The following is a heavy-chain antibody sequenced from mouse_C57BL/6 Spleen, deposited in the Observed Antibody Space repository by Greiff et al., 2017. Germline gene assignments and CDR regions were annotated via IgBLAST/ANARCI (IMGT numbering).Heavy chain of an antibody. CDR1: GYAFSSYC. D-gene: IGHD1-1*01. CDR3: ARGTTVVASPFDY. V-gene: IGHV1-80*01. J-gene: IGHJ2*01. Sequence: VQLQQSGAELVKPGASVKISCKASGYAFSSYCMNWVKQRPGKGLEWIGQLYPGDGDTNYNGKFKGKATLTADKSSSTAYMQLSSLTSEDSAVYFCARGTTVVASPFDYWGQGTTLTVSS. CDR2: LYPGDGDT.